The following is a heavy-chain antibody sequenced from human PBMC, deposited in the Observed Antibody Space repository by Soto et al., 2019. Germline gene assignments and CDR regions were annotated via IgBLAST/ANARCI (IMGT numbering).Heavy chain of an antibody. CDR2: ISPKGTYR. D-gene: IGHD2-21*01. Sequence: GGSLRLSCATSGFTFSDYYMSWIRQAPGKGLEFVSYISPKGTYRTYADSVKGRFTISRDNAKNSLYLQVNSLRAEDTAVYYCSRGGGGGLFDLWGQGILVTVYS. CDR3: SRGGGGGLFDL. J-gene: IGHJ5*02. CDR1: GFTFSDYY. V-gene: IGHV3-11*06.